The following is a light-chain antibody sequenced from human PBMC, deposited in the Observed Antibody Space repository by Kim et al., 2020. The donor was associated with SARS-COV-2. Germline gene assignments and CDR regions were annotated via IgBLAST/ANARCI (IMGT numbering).Light chain of an antibody. CDR2: DNT. CDR1: NSNIGARYD. CDR3: QCYDTSLRGSI. Sequence: QRVTISCTGSNSNIGARYDVHWYQQIPGTAPNLLIYDNTYRPSGVPDRFSGSRSGTSASLAITGLQAEDEADYYCQCYDTSLRGSIIGGGTQLTVL. J-gene: IGLJ2*01. V-gene: IGLV1-40*01.